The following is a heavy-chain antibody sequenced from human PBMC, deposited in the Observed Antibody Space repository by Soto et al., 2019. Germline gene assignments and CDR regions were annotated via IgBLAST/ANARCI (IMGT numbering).Heavy chain of an antibody. CDR3: ARDRSTVTTRFDY. D-gene: IGHD4-17*01. CDR1: GYTFTGYY. Sequence: QVQLVQSGAEVKKPGASVKVSCKASGYTFTGYYMHWVRQAPGQGLEWMGWINPNSGGTNYAQKFQGRVTMPRDTSLSTAYRELSRLRSDDTAVYYCARDRSTVTTRFDYWGKGTLVTVSS. J-gene: IGHJ4*02. CDR2: INPNSGGT. V-gene: IGHV1-2*02.